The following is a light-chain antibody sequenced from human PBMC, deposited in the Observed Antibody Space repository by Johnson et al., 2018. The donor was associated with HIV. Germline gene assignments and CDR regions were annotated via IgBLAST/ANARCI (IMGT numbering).Light chain of an antibody. CDR3: GIWDCSLSSVEVYF. CDR2: DNS. V-gene: IGLV1-51*01. J-gene: IGLJ1*01. CDR1: CSNIGNIF. Sequence: QSVLTQPPSVSAAPRQKANISCSGSCSNIGNIFVTWFQHLPGTAPKLLIYDNSTRPSGIPDRLSGAQSRTAATLGITGLQTRDAADYYCGIWDCSLSSVEVYFFGTGTKVTVL.